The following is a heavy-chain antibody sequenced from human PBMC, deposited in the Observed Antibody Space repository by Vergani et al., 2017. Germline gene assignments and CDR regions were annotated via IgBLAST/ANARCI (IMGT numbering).Heavy chain of an antibody. J-gene: IGHJ4*02. CDR1: GGSISSGGYY. CDR3: AGTNYYDSSGYYYPSDY. V-gene: IGHV4-31*03. CDR2: IYYSGST. Sequence: QVQLQESGPGLVKPSQTLSLTCTVSGGSISSGGYYWSWIRQHPGKGLEWIGYIYYSGSTYYNPSLKSRVTISVDTSKNQFSLKLSSVTAADTAVYYCAGTNYYDSSGYYYPSDYWGQGTLVTVSS. D-gene: IGHD3-22*01.